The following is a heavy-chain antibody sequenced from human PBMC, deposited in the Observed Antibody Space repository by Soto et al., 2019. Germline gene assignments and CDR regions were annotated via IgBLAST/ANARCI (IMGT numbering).Heavy chain of an antibody. V-gene: IGHV4-59*08. CDR3: ARRMITFGGVSYFDY. Sequence: SETLSLTCTVSGGSISSYYWSWIRQPPGKGLEWIGYIYYSGSTNYNPSLKSRVTISVDTSKNQFSLKLSSVTAADTAVYYCARRMITFGGVSYFDYWGQGTLVTVSS. D-gene: IGHD3-16*01. CDR2: IYYSGST. CDR1: GGSISSYY. J-gene: IGHJ4*02.